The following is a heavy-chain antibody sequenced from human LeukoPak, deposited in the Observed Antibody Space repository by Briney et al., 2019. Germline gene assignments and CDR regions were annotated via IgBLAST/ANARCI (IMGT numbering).Heavy chain of an antibody. CDR2: IYSGGST. D-gene: IGHD4-17*01. V-gene: IGHV3-66*01. J-gene: IGHJ6*02. Sequence: GGSLRLSCAASGFTVSSNYMSWVRQAPGKGLEWVSVIYSGGSTYYADSVKGRFTISRDNSKNTLYLQMNSLRAEDTAVYYCAKDISAVTTAHYYYYGMDVWGQGTTVTVSS. CDR3: AKDISAVTTAHYYYYGMDV. CDR1: GFTVSSNY.